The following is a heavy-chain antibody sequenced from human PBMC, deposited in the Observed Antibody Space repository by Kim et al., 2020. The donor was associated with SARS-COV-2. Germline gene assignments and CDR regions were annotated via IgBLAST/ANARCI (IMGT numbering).Heavy chain of an antibody. CDR3: ARVMVVGATFDAFDI. D-gene: IGHD1-26*01. J-gene: IGHJ3*02. Sequence: GGSLRLSCAASGFTFSSYAMHWVRQAPGKGLEYVSAISSNGGSTYYANSVKGRFTISRDNSKNTLYLQMGSLRAEDMAVYYCARVMVVGATFDAFDIWG. CDR1: GFTFSSYA. V-gene: IGHV3-64*01. CDR2: ISSNGGST.